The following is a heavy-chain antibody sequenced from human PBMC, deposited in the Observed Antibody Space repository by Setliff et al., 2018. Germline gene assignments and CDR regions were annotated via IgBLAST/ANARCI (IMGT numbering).Heavy chain of an antibody. CDR3: ARERGSYDSSTHYTYYFDY. D-gene: IGHD3-22*01. CDR1: GYTFTSYG. Sequence: ASVKVSCKASGYTFTSYGVNWVRQATGQGLEWMGWMNPNSGNTGYAQKFQGRITMTRNTSISTAYMELSSLRSEDTAVYFCARERGSYDSSTHYTYYFDYWGQGTLVTVSS. V-gene: IGHV1-8*01. CDR2: MNPNSGNT. J-gene: IGHJ4*02.